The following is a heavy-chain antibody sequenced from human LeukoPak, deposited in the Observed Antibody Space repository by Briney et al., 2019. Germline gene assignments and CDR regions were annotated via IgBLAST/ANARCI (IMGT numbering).Heavy chain of an antibody. V-gene: IGHV3-23*01. D-gene: IGHD2-15*01. CDR3: AKDQGNCSGGSCYFLSPNYYYYGMDV. Sequence: PGGSLRLSCAASGFTFSSSNMNWVRQAPGKGLEWVSAISGSGGSTYYADSVKGRFTISRDNSKNTLYLQMNSLRAEDTAVYYCAKDQGNCSGGSCYFLSPNYYYYGMDVWGQGTTVTVSS. J-gene: IGHJ6*02. CDR2: ISGSGGST. CDR1: GFTFSSSN.